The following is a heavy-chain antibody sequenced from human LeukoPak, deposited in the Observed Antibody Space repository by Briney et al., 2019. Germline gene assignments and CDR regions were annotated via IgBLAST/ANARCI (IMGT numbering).Heavy chain of an antibody. CDR2: IYFNGGT. D-gene: IGHD4-17*01. Sequence: SETLSLTCTVSGGSISRGGYYWSWIRQPPGKGLEWIGYIYFNGGTFYTPSLKSRVTISIDRSENKFALRLNSVTAADTAVYYCARDQTVTGGFDYWGQGILVTVSS. CDR1: GGSISRGGYY. CDR3: ARDQTVTGGFDY. J-gene: IGHJ4*02. V-gene: IGHV4-30-2*01.